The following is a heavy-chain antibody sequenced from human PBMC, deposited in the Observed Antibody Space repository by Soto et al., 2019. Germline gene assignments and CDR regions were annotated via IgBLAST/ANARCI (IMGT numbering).Heavy chain of an antibody. D-gene: IGHD1-26*01. CDR3: ARDLYSGSPNYYYYYGMDV. V-gene: IGHV4-39*02. CDR1: GGSISSSSYY. J-gene: IGHJ6*02. CDR2: IYYSGST. Sequence: SETLSLTCTVSGGSISSSSYYWGWIRQPPGKGLEWIGSIYYSGSTYYNPSLKSRVTISVDTSKNQFSLKLSSVTAADTAVYYCARDLYSGSPNYYYYYGMDVWGQGTTVTVSS.